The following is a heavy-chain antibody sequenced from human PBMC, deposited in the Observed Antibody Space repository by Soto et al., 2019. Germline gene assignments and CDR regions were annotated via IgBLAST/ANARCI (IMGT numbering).Heavy chain of an antibody. D-gene: IGHD2-2*01. CDR3: ARHSGKRGQYQLLDY. CDR2: IYYSGST. J-gene: IGHJ4*02. CDR1: GGSISSYY. Sequence: QVQLQESGPGLVKPSETLSLTCTVSGGSISSYYWSWIRQPPGKGLEWIGNIYYSGSTNYNPSLKSRVPISVDTSKNQSSLKLSSVTAADTAVYFCARHSGKRGQYQLLDYWGQGTLVTVSS. V-gene: IGHV4-59*08.